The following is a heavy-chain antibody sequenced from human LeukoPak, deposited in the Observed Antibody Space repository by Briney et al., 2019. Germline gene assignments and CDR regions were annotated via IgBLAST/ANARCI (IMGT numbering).Heavy chain of an antibody. D-gene: IGHD3-9*01. J-gene: IGHJ5*02. CDR1: GGSISYYY. Sequence: SETLSLTCTVSGGSISYYYWTWIRQSPGKGLEWIGQIYYTGSTYYNPSLKRRVTISVDTSRNQFSLTLTSVAAADTAVYHCARGGTYNDILSFDPWGQGTLVTVSS. V-gene: IGHV4-59*01. CDR2: IYYTGST. CDR3: ARGGTYNDILSFDP.